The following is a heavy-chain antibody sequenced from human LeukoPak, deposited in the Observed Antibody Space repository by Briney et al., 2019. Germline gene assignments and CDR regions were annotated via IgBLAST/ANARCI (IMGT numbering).Heavy chain of an antibody. V-gene: IGHV4-59*08. D-gene: IGHD6-13*01. CDR2: SGS. J-gene: IGHJ6*03. CDR1: GGSISDYD. Sequence: SETLSLTCTVSGGSISDYDRSWIRQAPGKRLEWIGSSGSDYNPSLTSPLTISVDTSTGQFSLKLPSVSAADTAVYYCARLSRLAGAGSYSYYSLDVWGQGTTVTISS. CDR3: ARLSRLAGAGSYSYYSLDV.